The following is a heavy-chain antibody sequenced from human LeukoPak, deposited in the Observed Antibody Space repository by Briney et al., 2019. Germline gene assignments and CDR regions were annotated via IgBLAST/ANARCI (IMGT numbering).Heavy chain of an antibody. J-gene: IGHJ4*02. D-gene: IGHD6-13*01. CDR2: IYYSGST. CDR1: GGSISKYY. Sequence: SEALSLTYTVSGGSISKYYWSWIRQTSGKGLEWIGDIYYSGSTNYNPSLKSRVTISVDTSKNQFSLKLSSVTAADTAVYYCARHTDFAPLSSLKYWGQGTLVTVSS. CDR3: ARHTDFAPLSSLKY. V-gene: IGHV4-59*08.